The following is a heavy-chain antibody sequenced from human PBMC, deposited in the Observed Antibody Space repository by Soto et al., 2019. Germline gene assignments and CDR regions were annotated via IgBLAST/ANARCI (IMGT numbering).Heavy chain of an antibody. CDR3: ARDKEMATITEFDY. CDR1: GGTFSSYA. D-gene: IGHD5-12*01. CDR2: IIPMFNTT. V-gene: IGHV1-69*06. J-gene: IGHJ4*02. Sequence: QVQLVQSGTEVKKPGSSVKVSCKASGGTFSSYAISWVRQAPGQGLEWMGGIIPMFNTTNYAQRSQGRVTITADKSTSTAYMELNSLRSEDTAVYYCARDKEMATITEFDYWGQGTLVTVSS.